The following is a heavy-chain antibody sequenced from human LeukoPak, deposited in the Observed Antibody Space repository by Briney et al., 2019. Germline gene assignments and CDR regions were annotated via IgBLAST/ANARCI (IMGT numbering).Heavy chain of an antibody. D-gene: IGHD4-17*01. Sequence: PGGSLRLSCAASGFTFSSYSMNWVRQAPGKGLEWVSYISRSRSTIYYADSVKGRFTISRDNSKNTLYLQMNSLRAEDTAVYYCAKDGYGGRPRQFDYWGQGTLVTVSS. CDR3: AKDGYGGRPRQFDY. CDR2: ISRSRSTI. V-gene: IGHV3-48*01. J-gene: IGHJ4*02. CDR1: GFTFSSYS.